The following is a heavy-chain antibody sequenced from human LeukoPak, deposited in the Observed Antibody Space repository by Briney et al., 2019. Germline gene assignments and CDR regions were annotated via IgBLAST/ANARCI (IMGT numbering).Heavy chain of an antibody. D-gene: IGHD4-23*01. CDR3: ARDYLGGNPDAFDI. V-gene: IGHV4-39*07. CDR1: GGSISSSNSD. Sequence: PSETLSLTCTVSGGSISSSNSDWGWIRQPPGKGLEWIGSIYHRGSIYLNPSLKSRVTMSIDTSKNQFSLKLSSVTAADTAVYYCARDYLGGNPDAFDIWGQGTMVTVSS. J-gene: IGHJ3*02. CDR2: IYHRGSI.